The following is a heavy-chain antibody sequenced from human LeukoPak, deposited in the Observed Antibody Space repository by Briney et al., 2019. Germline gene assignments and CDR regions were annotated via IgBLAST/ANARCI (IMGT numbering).Heavy chain of an antibody. J-gene: IGHJ4*02. Sequence: PGRTLRLSCAASGFTLGSFWTNWARQAPGKGLEWVANKKGDGSETHYVDFVEGRFTIAGDNAKNSLYLQMNSLRAEDAAVYYCARDRGYYRADYWGLGTLVTVSS. V-gene: IGHV3-7*04. D-gene: IGHD1-26*01. CDR2: KKGDGSET. CDR3: ARDRGYYRADY. CDR1: GFTLGSFW.